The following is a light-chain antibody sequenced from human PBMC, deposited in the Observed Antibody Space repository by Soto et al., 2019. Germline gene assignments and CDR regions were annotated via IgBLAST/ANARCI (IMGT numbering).Light chain of an antibody. Sequence: SYELTQPPSVSVSPGQTASITCSGDKLGDKYASWYQQKPGQSPVLVIYQDNKRPSGIPERFSGSNSGNTATLTIGGTQAMDEADYYCQAWDSRGGVFGPGTKLTVL. CDR1: KLGDKY. CDR2: QDN. V-gene: IGLV3-1*01. CDR3: QAWDSRGGV. J-gene: IGLJ1*01.